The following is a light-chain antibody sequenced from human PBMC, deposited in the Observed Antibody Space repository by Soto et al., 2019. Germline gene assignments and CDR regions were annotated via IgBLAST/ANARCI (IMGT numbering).Light chain of an antibody. J-gene: IGKJ1*01. CDR2: GAS. CDR1: QDISTN. CDR3: QQYDNLLRT. V-gene: IGKV3-15*01. Sequence: EIVMTQSPATLSVSPGERATLSCRASQDISTNLAWYQQKPGQAPRLLIYGASTRATGIPARFSGSGSGTEFTLTISSLQSEDFAVYYCQQYDNLLRTFGQGTKVDIK.